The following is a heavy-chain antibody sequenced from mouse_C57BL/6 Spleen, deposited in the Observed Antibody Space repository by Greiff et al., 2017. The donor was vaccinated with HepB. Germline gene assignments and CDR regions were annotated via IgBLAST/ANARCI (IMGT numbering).Heavy chain of an antibody. CDR3: ARSAYDVLDY. V-gene: IGHV1-61*01. CDR2: IYPSDSET. CDR1: GYTFTSYW. Sequence: QVQLQQPGAELVRPGSSVKLSCKASGYTFTSYWMDWVKQRPGQGLEWIGNIYPSDSETHYNQKFKDKATLTVDKSSSTAYMQLSSLTSEDSAVYYCARSAYDVLDYWGQGTTLTVSS. D-gene: IGHD2-3*01. J-gene: IGHJ2*01.